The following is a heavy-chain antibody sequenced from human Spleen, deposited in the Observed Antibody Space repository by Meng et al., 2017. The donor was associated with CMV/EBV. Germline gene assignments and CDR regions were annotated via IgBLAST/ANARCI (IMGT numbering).Heavy chain of an antibody. Sequence: FANYGFSWVRQAPGQGLEWMGWISNYNGNTKYARKFQGRVTMTTDTSTTTAYMELRSLSSDDTAVYYCARQGQVEGMRHSYYYGMDLWGRGTTVTVSS. V-gene: IGHV1-18*01. J-gene: IGHJ6*02. CDR1: FANYG. CDR2: ISNYNGNT. CDR3: ARQGQVEGMRHSYYYGMDL. D-gene: IGHD2-8*01.